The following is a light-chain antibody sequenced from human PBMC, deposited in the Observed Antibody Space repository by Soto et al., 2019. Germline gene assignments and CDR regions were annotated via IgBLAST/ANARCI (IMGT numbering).Light chain of an antibody. J-gene: IGKJ3*01. CDR2: AAS. Sequence: IQLTQSPSSLSASVGDRVTITCRASQAISNYLAWYQQKPGKAPKLLIYAASTLQGGVPSRFSGSGSGTDFTLTIHSLQPEDFATYYCQHLNSYPPLFTFGPGTKVDTK. CDR3: QHLNSYPPLFT. V-gene: IGKV1-9*01. CDR1: QAISNY.